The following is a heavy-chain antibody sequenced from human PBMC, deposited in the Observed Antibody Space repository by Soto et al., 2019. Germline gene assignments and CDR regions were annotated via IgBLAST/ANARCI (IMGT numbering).Heavy chain of an antibody. V-gene: IGHV1-69*01. CDR3: ARSQGSSTSLELYYYYYYGMDV. Sequence: QVQLVQSGAEVKKPGSSVKVSCKASGGTFSSYAISWVRQAPGQGLEWMGGIIPISDTTNYAQKFQGRVTITADASTSTAYMELSSLRSEDTAVYYCARSQGSSTSLELYYYYYYGMDVWGQGTTVTVSS. CDR1: GGTFSSYA. CDR2: IIPISDTT. J-gene: IGHJ6*02. D-gene: IGHD2-2*01.